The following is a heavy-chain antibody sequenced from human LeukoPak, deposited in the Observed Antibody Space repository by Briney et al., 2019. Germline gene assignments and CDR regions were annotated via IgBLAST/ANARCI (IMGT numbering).Heavy chain of an antibody. CDR3: ARDLTHRRNYDNSAYQIVPAF. CDR1: GYIFTSYG. CDR2: ISAYNGHT. D-gene: IGHD3-22*01. V-gene: IGHV1-18*01. J-gene: IGHJ4*02. Sequence: GASVKVSCKASGYIFTSYGISWVRQAPGQGLEWMGWISAYNGHTRYVQKLQDRVTMTTDTSTSTAYMDLRSLRSDDTAVYYCARDLTHRRNYDNSAYQIVPAFWGQGTLVTVSS.